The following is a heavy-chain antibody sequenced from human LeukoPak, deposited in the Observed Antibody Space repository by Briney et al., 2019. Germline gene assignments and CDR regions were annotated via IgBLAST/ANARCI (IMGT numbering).Heavy chain of an antibody. Sequence: GSLRLSCAASGFTFSSYGMHWVRQAPGKGLEWVSYISSSGSTIYYADSVKGRFTISRDNAKNSLYLQMNSLRAEDTAVYYCARDDSYGQIFDYWGQGTLVTVSS. CDR1: GFTFSSYG. D-gene: IGHD5-18*01. CDR3: ARDDSYGQIFDY. J-gene: IGHJ4*02. V-gene: IGHV3-48*04. CDR2: ISSSGSTI.